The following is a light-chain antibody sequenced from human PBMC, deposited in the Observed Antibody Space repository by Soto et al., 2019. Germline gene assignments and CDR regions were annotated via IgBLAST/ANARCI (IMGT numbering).Light chain of an antibody. CDR3: CSYAGSSVYV. V-gene: IGLV2-23*01. Sequence: QSVLTQPASVSGSPGQSITISCTGTSSGVGSYNLVSWYQQHPGKAPKLMIYEGSKRPSGVSNRFSGSKSGNTASLTISGLQAEDEADYYCCSYAGSSVYVFGTGT. CDR2: EGS. J-gene: IGLJ1*01. CDR1: SSGVGSYNL.